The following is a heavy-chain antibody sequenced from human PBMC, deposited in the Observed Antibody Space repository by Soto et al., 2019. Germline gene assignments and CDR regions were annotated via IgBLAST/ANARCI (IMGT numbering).Heavy chain of an antibody. Sequence: QVQLQESGPGLVKPSQTLSLTCTVSGGSISSGGYYWSWIRQHPGKGLEWIGYIYYSGSTYYNPSLKSRVTISVDTSKNKFSLKLSSVTAADTAVYYCAREVRDYYDSSGYNWFDPWGQGTLVTVSS. CDR2: IYYSGST. J-gene: IGHJ5*02. CDR1: GGSISSGGYY. V-gene: IGHV4-31*03. D-gene: IGHD3-22*01. CDR3: AREVRDYYDSSGYNWFDP.